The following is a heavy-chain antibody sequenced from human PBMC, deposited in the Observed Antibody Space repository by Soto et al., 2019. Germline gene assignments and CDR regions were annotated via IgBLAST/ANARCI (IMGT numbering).Heavy chain of an antibody. CDR3: AKDMGGLNPYYFDY. CDR1: GFTFSSYA. J-gene: IGHJ4*02. Sequence: GGSLRLSCAASGFTFSSYAMSWVRQAPGKGLEWVSAISGSGGSTYYADSVKDRFTISRDNSKNTLYLQMNSLRAEDTALYYCAKDMGGLNPYYFDYWGQGTLVTVSS. V-gene: IGHV3-23*01. CDR2: ISGSGGST. D-gene: IGHD1-26*01.